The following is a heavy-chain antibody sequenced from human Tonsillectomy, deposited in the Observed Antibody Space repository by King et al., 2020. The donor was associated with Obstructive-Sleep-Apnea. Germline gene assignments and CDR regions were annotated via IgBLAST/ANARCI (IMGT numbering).Heavy chain of an antibody. Sequence: VQLVESGGGVVQPGGSLRLSCAASGFTFSSYDIHWVRQTPGKGLEWVAFIRYDGSDKYYADSVQGRFTISRDNSKNTLYLQLNSLRAEDTAVYYWSRNDMITFGGPMIDYWGQGTLVTVSS. V-gene: IGHV3-30*02. CDR2: IRYDGSDK. J-gene: IGHJ4*02. CDR1: GFTFSSYD. CDR3: SRNDMITFGGPMIDY. D-gene: IGHD3-16*01.